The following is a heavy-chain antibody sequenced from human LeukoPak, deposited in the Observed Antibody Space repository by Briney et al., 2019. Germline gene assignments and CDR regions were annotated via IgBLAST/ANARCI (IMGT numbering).Heavy chain of an antibody. CDR2: IVLGSGNT. D-gene: IGHD4-17*01. CDR1: GFNSTISA. CDR3: AAXGLSGDYRGWDV. V-gene: IGHV1-58*01. J-gene: IGHJ6*02. Sequence: SVKVSCKAPGFNSTISALQWVRQARGQRLEWIGWIVLGSGNTKYAQKFKDRVTINRDKSTSTAYMELSSLRSEDTAVYYCAAXGLSGDYRGWDVWGQGTTVTVSS.